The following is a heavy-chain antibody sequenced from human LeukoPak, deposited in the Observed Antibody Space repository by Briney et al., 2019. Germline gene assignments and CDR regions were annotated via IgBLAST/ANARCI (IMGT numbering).Heavy chain of an antibody. V-gene: IGHV4-59*01. CDR3: ARDAWIGDYYYGMDV. CDR2: IYYSGST. Sequence: PSETLSLTCTVSGGSISSYYWSWLRQPPGKGLEWIGYIYYSGSTNYNPSLKCRVAISVATSKNQFSLKLSSVTAADTAVYYCARDAWIGDYYYGMDVWGQGTTVSVYS. J-gene: IGHJ6*02. D-gene: IGHD5-12*01. CDR1: GGSISSYY.